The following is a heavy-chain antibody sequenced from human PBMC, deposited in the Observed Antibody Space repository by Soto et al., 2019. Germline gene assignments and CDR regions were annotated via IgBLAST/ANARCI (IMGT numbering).Heavy chain of an antibody. V-gene: IGHV1-18*01. CDR3: ARDGVDIATGSFYGMDA. J-gene: IGHJ6*02. CDR2: ISAYKGNT. CDR1: GYTFTSYG. Sequence: QVQLVQSGAEVKKPGASVKVSCKASGYTFTSYGISWVRQAPGQGLEWMGWISAYKGNTNYAQKLQGRVTTTTDTSTSTAYRELRSLRSDDTAVYYCARDGVDIATGSFYGMDAWGQGTTVTVSS. D-gene: IGHD5-18*01.